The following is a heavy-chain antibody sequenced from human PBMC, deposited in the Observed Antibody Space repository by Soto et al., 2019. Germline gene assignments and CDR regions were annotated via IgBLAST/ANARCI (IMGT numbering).Heavy chain of an antibody. CDR3: ARGNQRWLQLWYFDL. Sequence: QVQLVQSGAEVKKPGSSVTVSCKASGGTFSSYTISWVRQAPGQGLEWMGGIIPIFGTANYAQKFQGRVTITADETTSTAYMELSSLRCEDTAVYYCARGNQRWLQLWYFDLWGRGTLVTVSS. CDR1: GGTFSSYT. V-gene: IGHV1-69*12. CDR2: IIPIFGTA. J-gene: IGHJ2*01. D-gene: IGHD5-12*01.